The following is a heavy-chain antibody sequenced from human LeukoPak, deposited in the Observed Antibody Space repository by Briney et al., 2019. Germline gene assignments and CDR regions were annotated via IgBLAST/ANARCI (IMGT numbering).Heavy chain of an antibody. CDR1: GFTFSSYD. Sequence: GSLRLSCAASGFTFSSYDMHWVRQVTGKGLEWVSDIGTVGDTYYAGSVKGRFTISRENAKNSLYLQMNSLRAGDTAVYYCARVRSGSLGYGMDVWGQGTTVTVSS. CDR3: ARVRSGSLGYGMDV. CDR2: IGTVGDT. V-gene: IGHV3-13*01. D-gene: IGHD1-26*01. J-gene: IGHJ6*02.